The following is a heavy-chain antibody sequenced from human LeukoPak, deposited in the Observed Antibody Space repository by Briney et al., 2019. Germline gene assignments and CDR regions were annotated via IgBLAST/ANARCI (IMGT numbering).Heavy chain of an antibody. D-gene: IGHD1-26*01. J-gene: IGHJ4*02. CDR1: GYSFTSYW. V-gene: IGHV5-51*01. CDR2: IYPGDSDT. Sequence: GESLKISCKGSGYSFTSYWIGWVRQMPGKGLEWMGIIYPGDSDTRYSPSFQGQVTISADKSISTAYLQWSSLKASDTAMYYCARSSAVVGATGGFDYWGQGTVVTVSS. CDR3: ARSSAVVGATGGFDY.